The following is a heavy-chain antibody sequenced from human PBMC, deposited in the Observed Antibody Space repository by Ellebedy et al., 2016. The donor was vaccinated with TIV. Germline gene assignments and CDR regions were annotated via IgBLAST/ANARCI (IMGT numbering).Heavy chain of an antibody. Sequence: GESLKISCAATGFMFSSYAMTWVRQAPGKGLEWVSAISGSGDKTYYADSVKGRFTISRDNSKNTLYLQMNSLRAEDTAVYYCAKGWAGNYNGNSGPRYMDVWGQGTTVTVSS. J-gene: IGHJ6*02. D-gene: IGHD3-22*01. CDR2: ISGSGDKT. V-gene: IGHV3-23*01. CDR3: AKGWAGNYNGNSGPRYMDV. CDR1: GFMFSSYA.